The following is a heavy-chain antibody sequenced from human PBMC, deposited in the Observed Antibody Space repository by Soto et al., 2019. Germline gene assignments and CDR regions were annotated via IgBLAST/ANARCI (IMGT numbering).Heavy chain of an antibody. D-gene: IGHD3-3*01. CDR3: ASGGTTGGVVIANRFDP. CDR2: ISAYNGNT. CDR1: GYTFTSYG. Sequence: ASVKVSCKASGYTFTSYGISWVRQAPGQGLEWMGWISAYNGNTNYAQKLQGRVTMTTDTSTSTAYMELRSLRAEDTAVSYCASGGTTGGVVIANRFDPWGQGTRVTVSS. V-gene: IGHV1-18*01. J-gene: IGHJ5*02.